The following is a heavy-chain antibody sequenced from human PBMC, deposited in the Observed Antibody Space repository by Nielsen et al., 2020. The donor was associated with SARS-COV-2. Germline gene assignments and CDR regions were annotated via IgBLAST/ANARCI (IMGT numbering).Heavy chain of an antibody. D-gene: IGHD1-26*01. V-gene: IGHV3-74*01. CDR3: ARRRSSGSGFDY. CDR1: GFTFSSTW. CDR2: INPSGSGT. J-gene: IGHJ4*02. Sequence: GGSLRLSCSASGFTFSSTWMDWVRQAPGQGLVWVSRINPSGSGTAYADSVKGRFTISRDNAKNTLYLQMNSLRAEDTAVYYCARRRSSGSGFDYWGQGTLVTVSS.